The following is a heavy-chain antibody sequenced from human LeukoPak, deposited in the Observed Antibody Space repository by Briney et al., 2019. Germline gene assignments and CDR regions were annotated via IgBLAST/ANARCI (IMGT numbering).Heavy chain of an antibody. V-gene: IGHV4-61*02. CDR2: IYTSGST. CDR1: GGSISSGSYY. J-gene: IGHJ6*03. CDR3: ARVNYYYMDV. Sequence: SQTLSLTCTVSGGSISSGSYYWSWIRQPAGKGLEWIGRIYTSGSTNYNPSLKSRVTISVDTSKNRFSLKLSSVTAADTAVYYCARVNYYYMDVWGKGTTVTVS.